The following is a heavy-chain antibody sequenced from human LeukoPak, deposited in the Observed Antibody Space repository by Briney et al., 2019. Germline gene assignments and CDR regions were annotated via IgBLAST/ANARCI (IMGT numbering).Heavy chain of an antibody. Sequence: GESLKISCKGSEYSFTSYWIGWVRQMPGKGLEWMGIIYPGDSDTRYSPSFQGQVTISADKSISTAYLQWSSLKASDTAMYYCARRALDCSGGSCYSGIYYFDYWGQGTLVTVSS. D-gene: IGHD2-15*01. CDR3: ARRALDCSGGSCYSGIYYFDY. V-gene: IGHV5-51*01. CDR1: EYSFTSYW. J-gene: IGHJ4*02. CDR2: IYPGDSDT.